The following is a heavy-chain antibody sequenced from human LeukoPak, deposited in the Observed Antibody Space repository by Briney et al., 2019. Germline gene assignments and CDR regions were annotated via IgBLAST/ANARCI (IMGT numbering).Heavy chain of an antibody. CDR3: AREGRSRCSGGSCYPNWFDP. D-gene: IGHD2-15*01. J-gene: IGHJ5*02. CDR1: GYTFTSYG. CDR2: ISAYNGNT. V-gene: IGHV1-18*01. Sequence: ASVKVSCKASGYTFTSYGISWVRQAPGQGLEWMGWISAYNGNTNYAQKLQGRVTITTDESTSTAYMELSSLGSEDAAVYYCAREGRSRCSGGSCYPNWFDPWGQGTLVTVSS.